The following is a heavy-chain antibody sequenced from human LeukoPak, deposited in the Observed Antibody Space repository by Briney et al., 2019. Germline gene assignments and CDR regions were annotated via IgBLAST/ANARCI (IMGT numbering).Heavy chain of an antibody. CDR3: ARVPAAFDI. CDR1: GDSISRGDYY. CDR2: IYHSGDT. D-gene: IGHD1-14*01. V-gene: IGHV4-30-4*01. J-gene: IGHJ3*02. Sequence: PSETLSLTCTVSGDSISRGDYYWTWIRQPPGKGLEWIGYIYHSGDTYYNPSLKSRVTISVDTSKNQFPLKLMSVTAADTAVYYCARVPAAFDIWGQGRMVTVSS.